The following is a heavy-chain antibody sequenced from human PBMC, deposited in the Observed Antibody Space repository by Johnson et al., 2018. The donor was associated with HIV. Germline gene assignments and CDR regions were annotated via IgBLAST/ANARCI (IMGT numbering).Heavy chain of an antibody. J-gene: IGHJ3*02. CDR1: RFTFDDYA. CDR3: ASELGIRLDAFDI. Sequence: VQLVESGGVVVQPGGSLRLSCETSRFTFDDYAMPWVRQAPGKGLAWVSGMNWIGGSTGYADSVKGRCTSSRDNAKNSLYLQMNSLRAEDTALYYCASELGIRLDAFDIWGQGTMVTVSS. CDR2: MNWIGGST. V-gene: IGHV3-20*04. D-gene: IGHD7-27*01.